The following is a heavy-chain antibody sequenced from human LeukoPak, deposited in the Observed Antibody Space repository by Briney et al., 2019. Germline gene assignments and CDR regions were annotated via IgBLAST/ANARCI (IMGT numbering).Heavy chain of an antibody. CDR3: VRDFTWTTGDEI. CDR2: MKYDGSGK. D-gene: IGHD7-27*01. Sequence: GGSLRLSCAASGFTFSSHWMSWVRQGPGKGLEWVANMKYDGSGKYYMDSVKGRFTVSRDNAKNSLYLQLSSLRAEDTAVYYCVRDFTWTTGDEIWGQGTLVTVSS. V-gene: IGHV3-7*01. J-gene: IGHJ4*02. CDR1: GFTFSSHW.